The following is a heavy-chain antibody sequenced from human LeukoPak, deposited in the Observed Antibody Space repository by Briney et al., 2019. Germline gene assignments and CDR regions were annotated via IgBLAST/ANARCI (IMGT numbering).Heavy chain of an antibody. J-gene: IGHJ3*02. V-gene: IGHV1-69*05. D-gene: IGHD2-15*01. Sequence: SVKVSCKASGGTFSSYAISWVRQAPGQGLEWMGGIIPIFGTANYAQKFKGRVTITTDESTSTAYMELSSLRSEDTAVYYCARGDRLTPYAFDIWGQGTMVTVSS. CDR3: ARGDRLTPYAFDI. CDR1: GGTFSSYA. CDR2: IIPIFGTA.